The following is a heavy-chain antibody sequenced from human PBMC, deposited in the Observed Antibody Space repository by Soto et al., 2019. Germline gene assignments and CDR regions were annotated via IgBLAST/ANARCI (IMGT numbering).Heavy chain of an antibody. D-gene: IGHD5-18*01. CDR1: GGSISSGGYY. V-gene: IGHV4-31*03. Sequence: SETLSLTCTVSGGSISSGGYYWSWIRQHPGKGLEWIGYIYYSGSTYYNPSLKSRVTISVDTSKNQFSLKLSSVTAADTAVYYCARRGYSYGYWFDPWGQGTLVTVSS. J-gene: IGHJ5*02. CDR3: ARRGYSYGYWFDP. CDR2: IYYSGST.